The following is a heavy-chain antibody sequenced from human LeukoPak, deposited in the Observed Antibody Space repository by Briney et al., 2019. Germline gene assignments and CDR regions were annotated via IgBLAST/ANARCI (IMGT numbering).Heavy chain of an antibody. CDR2: INPNSGGT. D-gene: IGHD3-9*01. J-gene: IGHJ6*02. CDR3: ARDRYILTGPDYYYGMDV. CDR1: GYTFTGYH. Sequence: GASVKVSCKASGYTFTGYHMHGVRQAPGQGLEWMGWINPNSGGTNYAQKFQGRVTMTRDTSISTAYMELSRLRSDDTAVYYCARDRYILTGPDYYYGMDVWGQGTTVTVSS. V-gene: IGHV1-2*02.